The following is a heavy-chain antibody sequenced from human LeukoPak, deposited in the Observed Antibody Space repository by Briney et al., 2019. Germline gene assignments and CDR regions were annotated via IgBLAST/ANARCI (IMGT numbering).Heavy chain of an antibody. V-gene: IGHV1-46*01. J-gene: IGHJ4*02. CDR2: INAGGGST. D-gene: IGHD1-26*01. CDR3: ARGERSGSFDY. Sequence: GASVKVSCKASGYTFINYYMHWGRQAPGQGLEGMGIINAGGGSTSYAQKFQGRVTMTSDTSTSTVYIDLSSLRSEDTAVYYCARGERSGSFDYWGQGTLVTVSS. CDR1: GYTFINYY.